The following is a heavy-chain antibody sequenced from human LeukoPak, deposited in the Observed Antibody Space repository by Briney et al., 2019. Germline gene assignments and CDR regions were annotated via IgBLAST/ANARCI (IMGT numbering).Heavy chain of an antibody. J-gene: IGHJ4*02. V-gene: IGHV1-46*01. CDR3: ARGRHILMVTVTFDY. CDR2: INPSGVDT. CDR1: RYTFTSYY. D-gene: IGHD2-21*02. Sequence: SSVKVSSKASRYTFTSYYMHWVRHAPGQGLEWRGRINPSGVDTRSEQRFKGRVTMGGDPSTSAFYMELSSLRSADTAVYSCARGRHILMVTVTFDYWGQGALVTVSS.